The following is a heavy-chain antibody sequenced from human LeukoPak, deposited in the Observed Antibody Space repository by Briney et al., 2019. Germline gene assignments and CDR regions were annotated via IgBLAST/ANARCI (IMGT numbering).Heavy chain of an antibody. CDR3: ASSLSSGWGPVDDY. V-gene: IGHV3-48*03. CDR2: INPGGSNR. D-gene: IGHD6-19*01. CDR1: GITFSNYE. Sequence: GGSLRLSCAASGITFSNYEMNWVRQAPGKGLEWVSYINPGGSNRFYAGSVRGRFTISRDDAKKSVYLQMDSLRAEDTAVYYCASSLSSGWGPVDDYWGQGIMVTVSS. J-gene: IGHJ4*02.